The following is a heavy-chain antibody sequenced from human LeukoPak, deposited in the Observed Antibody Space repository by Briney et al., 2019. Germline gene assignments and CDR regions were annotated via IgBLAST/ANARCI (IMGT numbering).Heavy chain of an antibody. CDR2: ISYDGSVT. Sequence: GGSLRLSCAASGFTFSSYGMHWVRQAPGKGLEWVAVISYDGSVTYYADSVRGRFTISRDSSKNTLYLQMNSLRGDDTAVYYCAKPHTPMVSYYLDYWGQGTLVTVSS. D-gene: IGHD5-18*01. J-gene: IGHJ4*02. V-gene: IGHV3-30*18. CDR1: GFTFSSYG. CDR3: AKPHTPMVSYYLDY.